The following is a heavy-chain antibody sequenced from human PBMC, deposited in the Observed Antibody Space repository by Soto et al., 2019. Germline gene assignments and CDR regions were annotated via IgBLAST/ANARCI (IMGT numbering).Heavy chain of an antibody. CDR1: GYTFGKYG. CDR3: AKDCSGASCGFDI. V-gene: IGHV1-18*01. CDR2: ISVYHGNT. J-gene: IGHJ4*02. D-gene: IGHD2-15*01. Sequence: QVQQVQSGTEVKKPGASVKVSCKASGYTFGKYGISWVRQAPGQGLEWVGWISVYHGNTVHAQKLRGRDNMTTDTSTITAYMELGSLKYDDTAIYYCAKDCSGASCGFDIWGQGTLVTVSS.